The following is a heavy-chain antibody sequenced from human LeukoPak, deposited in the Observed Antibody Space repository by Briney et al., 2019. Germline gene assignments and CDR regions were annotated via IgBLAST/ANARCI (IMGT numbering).Heavy chain of an antibody. CDR1: GYTLTELS. D-gene: IGHD3-22*01. V-gene: IGHV1-24*01. CDR2: FDPEDGET. CDR3: ATVTSYYDSSGPTEKFDY. J-gene: IGHJ4*02. Sequence: GASVKVSCKVSGYTLTELSMHWVRQAPGKGLEWMGGFDPEDGETIYAQKFQGRVTMTEDTSTDTAYMELSSLRSDDTAVYYCATVTSYYDSSGPTEKFDYWGQGTLVTVSS.